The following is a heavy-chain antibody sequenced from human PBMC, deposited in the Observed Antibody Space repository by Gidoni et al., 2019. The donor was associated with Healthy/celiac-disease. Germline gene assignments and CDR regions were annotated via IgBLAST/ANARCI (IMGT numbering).Heavy chain of an antibody. Sequence: QVQLVESGGGVVQPGRSLRLSCAASGFTFSSYGMHWVRQAPGKGLEWVAVISYDGSNKYYADSVKGRFTISRDNSKNTLYLQMNSLRAEDTAVYYCAKDGGKIQLWYLKYPDYWGQGTLVTVSS. CDR1: GFTFSSYG. D-gene: IGHD5-18*01. V-gene: IGHV3-30*18. CDR3: AKDGGKIQLWYLKYPDY. J-gene: IGHJ4*02. CDR2: ISYDGSNK.